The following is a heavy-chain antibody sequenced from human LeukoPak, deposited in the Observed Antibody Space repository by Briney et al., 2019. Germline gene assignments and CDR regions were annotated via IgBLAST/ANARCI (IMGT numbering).Heavy chain of an antibody. CDR2: ISASGISK. V-gene: IGHV3-23*01. CDR1: GFSLSNYA. CDR3: AKDPLSEWELRDY. J-gene: IGHJ4*02. Sequence: GGSLRLSCAASGFSLSNYAMSWVRQTPGKGLEWVSAISASGISKYFADSVKGRFTISRDMSKNTLYLQMNSLRAEDTAEYYCAKDPLSEWELRDYWGQGTLVTVSS. D-gene: IGHD1-26*01.